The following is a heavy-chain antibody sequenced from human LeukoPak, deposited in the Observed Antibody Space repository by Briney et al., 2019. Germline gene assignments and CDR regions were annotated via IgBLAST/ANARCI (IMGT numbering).Heavy chain of an antibody. Sequence: PSETLSLTCTVSGGSISSSSYYWGWIRQPPGKGLEWIGSIYYSGSTYYNPSLKSRVTISLDTSKNQFSLKLNSVTAADTALFYCARGYDGYKDFWGQGTLVTVSS. V-gene: IGHV4-39*07. CDR1: GGSISSSSYY. CDR2: IYYSGST. CDR3: ARGYDGYKDF. D-gene: IGHD5-24*01. J-gene: IGHJ4*02.